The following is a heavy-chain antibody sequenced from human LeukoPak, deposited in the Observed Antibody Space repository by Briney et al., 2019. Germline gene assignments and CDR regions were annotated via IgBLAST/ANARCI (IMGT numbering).Heavy chain of an antibody. CDR1: GYTFTSYG. CDR2: ISAYNGNT. V-gene: IGHV1-18*01. J-gene: IGHJ6*03. Sequence: ASVKVSCKASGYTFTSYGISWVRQAPGQGLEGMGWISAYNGNTNYAQKLQGRVTMTTDTSTSTAYMELRSLRSDDTAVYYCARGLGTTGTAPGYYYMDVWGKGTTVTVSS. D-gene: IGHD1-1*01. CDR3: ARGLGTTGTAPGYYYMDV.